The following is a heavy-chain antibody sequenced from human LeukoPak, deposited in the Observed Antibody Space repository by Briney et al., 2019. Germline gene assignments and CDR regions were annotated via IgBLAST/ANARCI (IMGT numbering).Heavy chain of an antibody. CDR2: ISSNGDST. D-gene: IGHD3-16*01. Sequence: GGSLRLSCSVSGFTFSNYAMHWVRQAPGKGLQYVSSISSNGDSTYYADSVKGRFSISRDNSKNTLFLQMSSLRAEDTAVYYCAKDRYVDYWGQGILVTVSS. CDR3: AKDRYVDY. J-gene: IGHJ4*02. V-gene: IGHV3-64D*09. CDR1: GFTFSNYA.